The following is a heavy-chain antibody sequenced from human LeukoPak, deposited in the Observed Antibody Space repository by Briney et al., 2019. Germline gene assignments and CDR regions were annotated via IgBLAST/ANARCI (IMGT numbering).Heavy chain of an antibody. Sequence: SETLSLTCTVSGGSISPYYWSWIRQPPGKGLEWLGYIYYSGNTDYNPSLKSRVAISVDTSKNQFSLKLSSVTAADTAVYYCPRSTGSTMFIDYWGQGTLVTVSS. CDR3: PRSTGSTMFIDY. CDR2: IYYSGNT. CDR1: GGSISPYY. V-gene: IGHV4-59*01. D-gene: IGHD3-10*02. J-gene: IGHJ4*02.